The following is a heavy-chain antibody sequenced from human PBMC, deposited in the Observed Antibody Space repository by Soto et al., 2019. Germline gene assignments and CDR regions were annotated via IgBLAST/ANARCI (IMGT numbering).Heavy chain of an antibody. V-gene: IGHV4-31*03. CDR2: IYYSGST. CDR1: GGSISSGGYY. Sequence: PSETLSLTCTASGGSISSGGYYWSWMRQHPGKGLEWIGYIYYSGSTYYNPSLKSRVTISVDTSNNQFSLQLSSVTAADTAVYYCARSRVTGTYTHEFQPLGQGTLVTVSS. J-gene: IGHJ1*01. CDR3: ARSRVTGTYTHEFQP. D-gene: IGHD6-19*01.